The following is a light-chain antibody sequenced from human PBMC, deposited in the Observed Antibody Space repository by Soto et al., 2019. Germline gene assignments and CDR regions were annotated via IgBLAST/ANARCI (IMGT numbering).Light chain of an antibody. J-gene: IGKJ4*01. CDR3: QQFNSYPLT. V-gene: IGKV1-9*01. Sequence: DIQLTQSPSFLSASVGDRVTITCRASQDSRSFLAWYQQKPGKAPKLLIYGASALQSGVPSRFSGSGSGTEFTLAISSLQPEEFATYYCQQFNSYPLTFGGGTKVEF. CDR1: QDSRSF. CDR2: GAS.